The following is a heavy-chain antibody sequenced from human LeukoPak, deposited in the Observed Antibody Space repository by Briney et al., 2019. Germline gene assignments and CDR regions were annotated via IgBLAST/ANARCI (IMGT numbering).Heavy chain of an antibody. J-gene: IGHJ4*02. CDR1: GFTFDDYA. CDR3: AKPAPPYSSSSLHFDY. CDR2: ISWNSGSK. D-gene: IGHD6-6*01. Sequence: GGSLRLSCAASGFTFDDYAMHWVRQAPGKGLEWVSGISWNSGSKGYADSVKGRFTISRDNAKNSLYLQMNSLRAEDTALYYCAKPAPPYSSSSLHFDYWGQGTLVTVSS. V-gene: IGHV3-9*01.